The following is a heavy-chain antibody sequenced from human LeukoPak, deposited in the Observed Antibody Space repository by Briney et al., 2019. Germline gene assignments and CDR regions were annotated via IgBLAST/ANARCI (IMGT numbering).Heavy chain of an antibody. CDR1: GGSISSYY. D-gene: IGHD5-12*01. V-gene: IGHV4-59*08. J-gene: IGHJ4*02. CDR2: IYYSGST. CDR3: ASRYSGYDQGNFDY. Sequence: PSETLSLTCTVSGGSISSYYWSWIRQPPGKGLEWIGYIYYSGSTNYNPSLKSRDTISVDTSKNQFSLKLSSVTAADTAVYYCASRYSGYDQGNFDYWGQGTLVTVSS.